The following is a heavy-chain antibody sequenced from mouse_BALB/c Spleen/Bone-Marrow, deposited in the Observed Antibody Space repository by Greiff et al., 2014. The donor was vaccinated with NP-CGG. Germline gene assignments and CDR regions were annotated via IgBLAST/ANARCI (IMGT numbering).Heavy chain of an antibody. CDR1: GFTFSSFG. CDR2: ISSGSSTI. D-gene: IGHD1-1*01. V-gene: IGHV5-17*02. CDR3: ARSSDYHGSSPNAY. Sequence: EVKVEESGGGLVQPGGSRKLSCAASGFTFSSFGMHWVRQAPEKGLEWVAYISSGSSTIYYADTVKGRFTISRDNPKNTLFLQMTSLRSEDTAMYYCARSSDYHGSSPNAYWGQGTLVTVSA. J-gene: IGHJ3*01.